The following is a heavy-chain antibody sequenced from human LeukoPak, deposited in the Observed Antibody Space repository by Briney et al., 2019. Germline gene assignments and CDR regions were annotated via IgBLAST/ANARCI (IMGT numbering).Heavy chain of an antibody. Sequence: PSETPVPNCAVYCGFFNGYYLGWIRPPPREGVGWVGGINHSGSTNYNPSLKSRVTISVDTSKNQFSLKLSSVTAADTAVYYCAGLELSPQHPTDAFDIWGQGTMVTVSS. J-gene: IGHJ3*02. V-gene: IGHV4-34*01. D-gene: IGHD3-16*02. CDR1: CGFFNGYY. CDR2: INHSGST. CDR3: AGLELSPQHPTDAFDI.